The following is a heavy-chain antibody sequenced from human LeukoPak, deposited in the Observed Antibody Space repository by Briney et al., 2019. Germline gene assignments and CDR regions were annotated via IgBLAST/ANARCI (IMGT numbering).Heavy chain of an antibody. V-gene: IGHV4-34*01. CDR1: GGSFSDYH. CDR2: INDSGSA. Sequence: SETLSLTCAVYGGSFSDYHWTWIRQSPGKGLDWIGEINDSGSALYNPSLMNRVTISVDMSKNHFSLNLTSVTAADTGVYYCGRGPHPHWPPMENWGQGSLVTVSS. J-gene: IGHJ4*02. D-gene: IGHD3-10*01. CDR3: GRGPHPHWPPMEN.